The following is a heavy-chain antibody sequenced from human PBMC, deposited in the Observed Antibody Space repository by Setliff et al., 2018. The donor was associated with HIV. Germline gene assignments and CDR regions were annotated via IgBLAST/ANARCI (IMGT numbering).Heavy chain of an antibody. CDR1: GGFISSGTYH. CDR2: IYSSGST. D-gene: IGHD3-9*01. CDR3: ATRYFDSASSDY. V-gene: IGHV4-61*09. Sequence: SETLSLTCTVSGGFISSGTYHWSWIRQSAGKGLEWIGHIYSSGSTNYNPSLKSRVTISTDTSRNRFSLNLSSVTAADTAVYYCATRYFDSASSDYWGQGALVTVSS. J-gene: IGHJ4*02.